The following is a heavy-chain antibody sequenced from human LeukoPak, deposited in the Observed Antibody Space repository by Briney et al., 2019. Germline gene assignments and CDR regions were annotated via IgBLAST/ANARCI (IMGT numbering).Heavy chain of an antibody. V-gene: IGHV5-10-1*01. J-gene: IGHJ4*02. CDR2: IDPSDSYT. CDR1: GYNFTGYW. D-gene: IGHD1-26*01. Sequence: GESLRISCKGSGYNFTGYWISWVRQMPGKGLEWMGRIDPSDSYTNYSPSFQGHVTISAGKSISTAYLQCSSLKASDTAMYYCARLVGGTVDYWGQGTLVTVSS. CDR3: ARLVGGTVDY.